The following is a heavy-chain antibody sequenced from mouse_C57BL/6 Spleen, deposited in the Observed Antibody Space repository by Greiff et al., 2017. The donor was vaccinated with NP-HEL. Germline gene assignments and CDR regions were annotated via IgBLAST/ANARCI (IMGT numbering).Heavy chain of an antibody. V-gene: IGHV1-42*01. CDR3: ARREDYYGSSSYAMDD. D-gene: IGHD1-1*01. CDR2: INPSTGGT. CDR1: GYSFTGYY. Sequence: VQLQQSGPELVKPGASVKISCKASGYSFTGYYMNWVKQSPEKSLEWIGEINPSTGGTTYNQKFKAKATLTVDKSSSTAYMQLKSLTSEDSAVYYCARREDYYGSSSYAMDDWGQGTSVTVSS. J-gene: IGHJ4*01.